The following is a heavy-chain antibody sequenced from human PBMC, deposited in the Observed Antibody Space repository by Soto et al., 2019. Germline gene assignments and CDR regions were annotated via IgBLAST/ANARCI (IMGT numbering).Heavy chain of an antibody. D-gene: IGHD2-15*01. V-gene: IGHV4-59*08. J-gene: IGHJ4*02. CDR1: GGSISSYY. CDR2: IYYSGST. CDR3: ARLIYGGYCSGGSCYSIFDY. Sequence: TSETLSLTCTVSGGSISSYYWSWIRQPPGKGLEWIGYIYYSGSTNYNPSLKSRVTISVDTSKNQFSLKLSSVTAADTAVYYCARLIYGGYCSGGSCYSIFDYWGQGTLVTVSS.